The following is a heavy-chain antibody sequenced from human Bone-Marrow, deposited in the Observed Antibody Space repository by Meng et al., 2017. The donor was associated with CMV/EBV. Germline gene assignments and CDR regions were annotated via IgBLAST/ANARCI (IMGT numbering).Heavy chain of an antibody. CDR3: ARGRRYCSSTSCYKGGYYYYYGMDV. CDR2: INHSGST. CDR1: GGSFSGYY. V-gene: IGHV4-34*01. Sequence: GSLRLSCAVYGGSFSGYYWSWIRQPPGKGLEWIGEINHSGSTNYNPSLKSRVTISVDTSKNQFSLKLSSVTAADTAVYYCARGRRYCSSTSCYKGGYYYYYGMDVWGQTTTATVSS. J-gene: IGHJ6*02. D-gene: IGHD2-2*02.